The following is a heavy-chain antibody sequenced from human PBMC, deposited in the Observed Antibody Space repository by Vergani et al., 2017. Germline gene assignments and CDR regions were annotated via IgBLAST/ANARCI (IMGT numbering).Heavy chain of an antibody. Sequence: EVQLLESGGGLVQPGGSLRLSCAASGFTFSSYAMSWVRQAPGKGLEWVSAISGSGGSTYYADSVKGRFTISRDNSKNTLYLQMNSLSAEDTAVYYCAKDTMATTYYFDYWGQGTLVTVSS. CDR2: ISGSGGST. D-gene: IGHD5-24*01. J-gene: IGHJ4*02. V-gene: IGHV3-23*01. CDR3: AKDTMATTYYFDY. CDR1: GFTFSSYA.